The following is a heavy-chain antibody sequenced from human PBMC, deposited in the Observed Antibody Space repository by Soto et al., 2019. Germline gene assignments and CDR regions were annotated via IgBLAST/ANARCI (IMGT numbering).Heavy chain of an antibody. Sequence: PGGSLRLSCAASGFTFSSYSMNWVRQAPGKGLEWVSYISSSSSTIYYADSVKGRFTISRDNAKNSLYLQMNSLRDEDTAVYYCVSYNLYYYYGTDVWGQGTTVTVSS. CDR3: VSYNLYYYYGTDV. J-gene: IGHJ6*02. V-gene: IGHV3-48*02. CDR2: ISSSSSTI. CDR1: GFTFSSYS. D-gene: IGHD1-1*01.